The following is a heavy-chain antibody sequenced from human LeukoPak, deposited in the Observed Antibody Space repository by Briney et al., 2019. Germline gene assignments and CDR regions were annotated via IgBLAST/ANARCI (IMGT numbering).Heavy chain of an antibody. CDR1: GYTFTNYY. J-gene: IGHJ4*02. Sequence: ASVKVSCKSSGYTFTNYYIHWVRQAPGQGLEWMGIINPNGGSTTYAQKFQGRVTMTRDTSTSTVYMELSSLRSEDTAVYYCARHGISDWYYFDYWGQGTLVTVSS. D-gene: IGHD6-19*01. CDR2: INPNGGST. V-gene: IGHV1-46*01. CDR3: ARHGISDWYYFDY.